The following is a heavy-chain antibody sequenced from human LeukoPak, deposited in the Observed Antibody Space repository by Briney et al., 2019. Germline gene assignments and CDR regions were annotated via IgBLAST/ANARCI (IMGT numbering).Heavy chain of an antibody. CDR3: ARAGEDDFWSGYASRDFDY. Sequence: PGGSLRLSCAASGFTFSSYSMSWVRQAPGKGLEWVSSISSSSSYIYYADSVKGRFTISRDNAKNSLYLQMNSLRAEDTAVYYCARAGEDDFWSGYASRDFDYWGQGTLVTVSS. D-gene: IGHD3-3*01. CDR2: ISSSSSYI. J-gene: IGHJ4*02. CDR1: GFTFSSYS. V-gene: IGHV3-21*01.